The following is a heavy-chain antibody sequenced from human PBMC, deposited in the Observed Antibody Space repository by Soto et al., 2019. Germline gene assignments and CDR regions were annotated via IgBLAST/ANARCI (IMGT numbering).Heavy chain of an antibody. CDR1: GFTFSSYW. Sequence: QPGGSLRLSCAASGFTFSSYWMHWVRQSPGKGLVWVSRINSDGSSTSYADSVKGRFTISRDNAKNTLYLQMNRLRAEDTAVYYCAREDYYDSSGYPDVWGQGTTVTVSS. V-gene: IGHV3-74*01. CDR2: INSDGSST. CDR3: AREDYYDSSGYPDV. J-gene: IGHJ6*02. D-gene: IGHD3-22*01.